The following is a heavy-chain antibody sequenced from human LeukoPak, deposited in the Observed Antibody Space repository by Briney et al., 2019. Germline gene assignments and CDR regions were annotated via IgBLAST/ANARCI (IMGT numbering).Heavy chain of an antibody. CDR2: IKQDGSEK. CDR1: GFTFSSYW. J-gene: IGHJ4*02. Sequence: GGSLRLSCAASGFTFSSYWMSWVRQAPGKGLEWVANIKQDGSEKYYVDSVKGRFTISRDNAKNSLYLQMNSLRAEDTAVYYCARRSRVLLWFGGNYFDYWGQGTLVTVSS. V-gene: IGHV3-7*01. CDR3: ARRSRVLLWFGGNYFDY. D-gene: IGHD3-10*01.